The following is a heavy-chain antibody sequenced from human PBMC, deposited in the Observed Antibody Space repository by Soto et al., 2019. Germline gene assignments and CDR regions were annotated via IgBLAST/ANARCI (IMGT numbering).Heavy chain of an antibody. D-gene: IGHD2-2*01. J-gene: IGHJ6*02. V-gene: IGHV1-2*04. CDR1: GYTFTGYY. CDR2: INPNSGGT. Sequence: QVQLVQSGAEVKKPGASVKVSCKASGYTFTGYYMHWVRQAPGQGLEWMGWINPNSGGTNYAQKFQGWLTMTRDTSISTAYMELSRLRSDDTAVYYCARGGGYCSSTSCYEYYYYGMDVWGQGTTVTVSS. CDR3: ARGGGYCSSTSCYEYYYYGMDV.